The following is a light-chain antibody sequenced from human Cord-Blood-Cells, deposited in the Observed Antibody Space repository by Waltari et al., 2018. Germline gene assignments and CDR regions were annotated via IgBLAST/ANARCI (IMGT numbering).Light chain of an antibody. CDR3: QQYNSYSPIT. V-gene: IGKV1-5*03. J-gene: IGKJ3*01. Sequence: DIQMTQSPSTLSASVGDRVTITCRASKSISSWLAWYQQKPGKAPKLLIYKASSLESGVPSRFSGSGSGTEFTLTISSLQPDDFATYYCQQYNSYSPITFGPGTKVDIK. CDR1: KSISSW. CDR2: KAS.